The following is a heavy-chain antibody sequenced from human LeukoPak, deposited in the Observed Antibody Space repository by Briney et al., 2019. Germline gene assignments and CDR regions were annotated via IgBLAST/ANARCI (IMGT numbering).Heavy chain of an antibody. J-gene: IGHJ4*02. D-gene: IGHD3-10*01. CDR1: GYTFTNYY. Sequence: ASVKVSCKASGYTFTNYYMHWVRQAPGQGLEWMGIINPSGGSTSYAQKFQGRVTMTRDTSTSTVYMELSSLRSEDTAVYYCARSGGSGSYYILFDYWGQGTLVTVSS. CDR3: ARSGGSGSYYILFDY. CDR2: INPSGGST. V-gene: IGHV1-46*01.